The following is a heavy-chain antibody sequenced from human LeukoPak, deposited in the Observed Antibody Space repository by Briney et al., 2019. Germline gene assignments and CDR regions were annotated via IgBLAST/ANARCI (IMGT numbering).Heavy chain of an antibody. V-gene: IGHV3-33*01. CDR3: ARDIGGSYQWAFAF. CDR2: IWYDGSNK. CDR1: GFTFSNYG. D-gene: IGHD1-26*01. Sequence: GGSLRLSCAASGFTFSNYGVHWVRLAPGKGLEWVALIWYDGSNKFYADSVKGRFTISRDNSKNTLYLQMNRLRDEDTAVYYCARDIGGSYQWAFAFWGPGSLVTVSS. J-gene: IGHJ4*02.